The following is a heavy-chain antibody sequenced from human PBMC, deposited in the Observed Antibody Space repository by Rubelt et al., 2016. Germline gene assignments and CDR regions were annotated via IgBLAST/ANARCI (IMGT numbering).Heavy chain of an antibody. J-gene: IGHJ4*02. CDR2: INPNSGGT. D-gene: IGHD1-26*01. V-gene: IGHV1-2*02. Sequence: QVQLVQSGAEVKKPGASVKVSCKASGYTFTGYYMHWVRQAPGQGLEWMGWINPNSGGTNYAQKFQGRVTMPRAPSISTAYMELSRLRSYDTAVYYCASSSGSYHSLDYWGQGTLVTVSS. CDR1: GYTFTGYY. CDR3: ASSSGSYHSLDY.